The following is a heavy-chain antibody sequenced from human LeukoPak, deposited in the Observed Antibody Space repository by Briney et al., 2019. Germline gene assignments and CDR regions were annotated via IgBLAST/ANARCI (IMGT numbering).Heavy chain of an antibody. CDR2: INPSGGST. D-gene: IGHD3-3*01. V-gene: IGHV1-46*01. CDR1: GYTFTSYY. J-gene: IGHJ4*02. CDR3: ASARFLEWLLLI. Sequence: GASVKVSCKASGYTFTSYYMHWVRQAPGQGLEWMGIINPSGGSTSYARKFQGRVTMTRDTSTSTVYMELSSLRSEDTAVYYCASARFLEWLLLIWGQGTLVTVSS.